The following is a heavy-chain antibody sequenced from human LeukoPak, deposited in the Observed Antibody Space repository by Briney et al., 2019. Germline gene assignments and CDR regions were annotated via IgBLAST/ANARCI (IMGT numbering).Heavy chain of an antibody. J-gene: IGHJ3*02. CDR3: ARGFPRYCSSTSCYSFGAFDI. CDR1: GGSFSGYY. CDR2: INHSGSP. D-gene: IGHD2-2*01. Sequence: SETLSLTCALYGGSFSGYYWSWIRHPPGKGLEWIGEINHSGSPNYNPSLKSRVTISVDTSKNQFSLKLSSVTAADTAVYYCARGFPRYCSSTSCYSFGAFDIWGQGTMVTVSS. V-gene: IGHV4-34*01.